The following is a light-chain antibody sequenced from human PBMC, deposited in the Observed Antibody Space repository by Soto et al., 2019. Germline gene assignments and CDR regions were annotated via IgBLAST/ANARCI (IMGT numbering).Light chain of an antibody. Sequence: EIVLTQSPATLSVSLGDSATLSCRSSQSVSLSLAWFQMRPGQPPRLLIYGASTRATDIPARFSGSGSGTDFTLTISSLQSEDFALYYCQQRSNWPPITFGQGTRLENK. CDR3: QQRSNWPPIT. CDR2: GAS. J-gene: IGKJ5*01. V-gene: IGKV3-15*01. CDR1: QSVSLS.